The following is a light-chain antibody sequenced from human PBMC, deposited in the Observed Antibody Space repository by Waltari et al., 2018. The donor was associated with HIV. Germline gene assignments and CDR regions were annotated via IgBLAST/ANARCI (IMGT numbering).Light chain of an antibody. J-gene: IGLJ3*02. Sequence: QSVLTQPPSVSGAPGQRVTISCTGSSSNIGAGYDVHWYQQLPGTAPTLLIYGTNNRPSGVPDRFAGSKSCTSASLASTGLQAEDEADYYCQSYDNSLSGSRVFGGGTKLTVL. CDR3: QSYDNSLSGSRV. CDR1: SSNIGAGYD. V-gene: IGLV1-40*01. CDR2: GTN.